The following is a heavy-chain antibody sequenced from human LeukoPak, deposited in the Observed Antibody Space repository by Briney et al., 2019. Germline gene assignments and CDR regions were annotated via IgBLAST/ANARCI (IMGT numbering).Heavy chain of an antibody. CDR2: ISYDESNK. V-gene: IGHV3-30-3*01. D-gene: IGHD6-6*01. CDR3: ARGGYTTSYFEY. CDR1: GFTFSSYA. J-gene: IGHJ4*02. Sequence: GGSLRLSCAASGFTFSSYAMSWVRQAPGKGLEWVAVISYDESNKFYADSVKGRFTISRDNSKNSLYLQMNSLRDEDTAVYYCARGGYTTSYFEYWGQGTLVTVSP.